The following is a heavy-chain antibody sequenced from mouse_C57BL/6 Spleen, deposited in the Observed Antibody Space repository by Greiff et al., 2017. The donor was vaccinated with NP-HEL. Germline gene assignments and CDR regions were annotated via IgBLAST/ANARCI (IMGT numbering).Heavy chain of an antibody. Sequence: ESGPGLVKPSQSLSLTCSVTGYSITSGYYWNWIRQFPGNKLEWMGYISYDGSNNYNPSLKNRISITRDTSKNQFFLKLNSVTTEDTATYYCARGEGMITTWGQGTTLTVSS. D-gene: IGHD2-4*01. J-gene: IGHJ2*01. CDR3: ARGEGMITT. V-gene: IGHV3-6*01. CDR2: ISYDGSN. CDR1: GYSITSGYY.